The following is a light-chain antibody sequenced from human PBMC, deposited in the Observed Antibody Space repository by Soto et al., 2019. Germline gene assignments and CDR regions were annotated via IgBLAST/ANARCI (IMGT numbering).Light chain of an antibody. J-gene: IGKJ5*01. CDR2: GAS. CDR1: QSVSNDY. V-gene: IGKV3-20*01. Sequence: EIVLTQSPGTLSFSPGERATLSCRASQSVSNDYLAWYQQKSGQAPRLLIHGASSRATGIPDRLSGSGSGTDFTLTISRLELEDFAVYYCQQYGSSPITFGQGTRLEIK. CDR3: QQYGSSPIT.